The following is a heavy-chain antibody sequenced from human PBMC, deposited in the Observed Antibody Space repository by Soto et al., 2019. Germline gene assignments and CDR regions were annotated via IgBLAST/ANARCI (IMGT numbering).Heavy chain of an antibody. Sequence: QVQLVQSGAEVKKPGSSVTVSCKASGGTFSSYTISWVRQAPGQGLEWMGGIIPIFGTANYAQKFQGRVTITADESTSNADMEFGSLRSEDTVVYYCARGNHRWLQLGYFDLWGRGTLVTVSS. CDR3: ARGNHRWLQLGYFDL. CDR1: GGTFSSYT. J-gene: IGHJ2*01. CDR2: IIPIFGTA. D-gene: IGHD5-12*01. V-gene: IGHV1-69*12.